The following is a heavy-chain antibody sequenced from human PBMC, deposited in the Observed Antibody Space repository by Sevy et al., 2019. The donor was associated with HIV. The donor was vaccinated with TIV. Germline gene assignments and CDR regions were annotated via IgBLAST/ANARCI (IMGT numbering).Heavy chain of an antibody. Sequence: SGPTLVKPTQTLTLTCTFSGFSLSTSGVGVGWIRQPPGKALEWLALIYLNDDKRYSPSLKSRFTITKDTSKNQVVLTMTNMDPVDTATYYCAHRRGYYDSSGYYTGSLSPFDYWGQGTLVTVSS. CDR2: IYLNDDK. CDR3: AHRRGYYDSSGYYTGSLSPFDY. D-gene: IGHD3-22*01. CDR1: GFSLSTSGVG. V-gene: IGHV2-5*01. J-gene: IGHJ4*02.